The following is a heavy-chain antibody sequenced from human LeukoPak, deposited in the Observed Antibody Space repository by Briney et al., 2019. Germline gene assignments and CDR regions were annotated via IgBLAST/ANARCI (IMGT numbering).Heavy chain of an antibody. Sequence: PGGSLRLSCVGSGFTIHDHAMHWVRQAPGKGLEWVSGIDWNSGRIGYADSVKGRFTISRDNAKNSLYLQMNSLRAEDTAVYYCARDPPTMVRGVTWYFDLWGRGTLVTVSS. CDR3: ARDPPTMVRGVTWYFDL. V-gene: IGHV3-9*01. J-gene: IGHJ2*01. CDR1: GFTIHDHA. CDR2: IDWNSGRI. D-gene: IGHD3-10*01.